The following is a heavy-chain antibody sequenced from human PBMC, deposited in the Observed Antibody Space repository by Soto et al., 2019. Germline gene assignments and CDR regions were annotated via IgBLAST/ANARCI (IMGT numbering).Heavy chain of an antibody. D-gene: IGHD2-21*01. Sequence: PSETLSLTCAVSGGSISSGGYSWSWIRQPPGKGLEWIGYIYHSGSTYYNPSLKSRVTISVDRSKNQFSLKLSSVTAADTAVYYCARDKEVMPCWFDPWGQGTLVTVSS. CDR2: IYHSGST. CDR1: GGSISSGGYS. V-gene: IGHV4-30-2*01. CDR3: ARDKEVMPCWFDP. J-gene: IGHJ5*02.